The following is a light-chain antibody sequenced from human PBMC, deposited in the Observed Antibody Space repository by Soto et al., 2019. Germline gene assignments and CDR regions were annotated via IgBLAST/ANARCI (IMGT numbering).Light chain of an antibody. Sequence: EILMTQSPATLSVSPGETATLXXRASQSVSTKLAWYQQKPGQAPRLLXNGASTRATGVPARFSGWGSGTEFTLTISSLQSEDFAVYYCQQYHNWPPITFGQGTRLEIK. V-gene: IGKV3-15*01. CDR3: QQYHNWPPIT. CDR2: GAS. J-gene: IGKJ5*01. CDR1: QSVSTK.